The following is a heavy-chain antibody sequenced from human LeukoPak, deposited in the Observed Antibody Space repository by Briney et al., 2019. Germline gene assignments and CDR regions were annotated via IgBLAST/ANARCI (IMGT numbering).Heavy chain of an antibody. CDR2: IIPIFGTA. V-gene: IGHV1-69*05. D-gene: IGHD3-3*01. Sequence: SVKVSCKASGGTFNNYAITWVRQAPGQGLEWMGRIIPIFGTANYAQKFQGRVTITTEESTSTAYMELSSLRSEDAAVYYCAMVAYYDFWSGIYYFDYWGQGTLVTVSS. CDR1: GGTFNNYA. J-gene: IGHJ4*02. CDR3: AMVAYYDFWSGIYYFDY.